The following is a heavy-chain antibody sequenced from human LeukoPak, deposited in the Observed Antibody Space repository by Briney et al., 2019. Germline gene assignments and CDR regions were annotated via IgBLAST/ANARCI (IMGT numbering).Heavy chain of an antibody. CDR3: AIDMSRCSWDY. J-gene: IGHJ4*02. V-gene: IGHV3-21*01. Sequence: GGSLRLSCAASGSTFSSYSMNWVRQAPGKGLEWVSSISSSSSYIYYADSVKGRFTISRDNAKNSLYLQMNSLRAEDTAVYYCAIDMSRCSWDYWGQGTLVTVSS. D-gene: IGHD2-15*01. CDR2: ISSSSSYI. CDR1: GSTFSSYS.